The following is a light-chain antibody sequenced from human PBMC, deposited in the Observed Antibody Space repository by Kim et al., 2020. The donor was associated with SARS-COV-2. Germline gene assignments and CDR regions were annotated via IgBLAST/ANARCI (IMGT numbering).Light chain of an antibody. CDR2: DAS. Sequence: DIQMTQSPSSLSASVGDRVTITCQASQAINNFLNWYQQKPGRAPKLLIYDASTLKAGVPSRFSGGGSGTHFTFTITRLQPEDFATYYCQQYADLPWTFGRGTKVDIK. CDR3: QQYADLPWT. CDR1: QAINNF. J-gene: IGKJ1*01. V-gene: IGKV1-33*01.